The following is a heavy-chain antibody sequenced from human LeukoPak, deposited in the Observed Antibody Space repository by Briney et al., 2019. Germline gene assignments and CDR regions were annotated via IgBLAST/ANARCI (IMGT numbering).Heavy chain of an antibody. D-gene: IGHD3-22*01. CDR1: GVTFNTYT. V-gene: IGHV3-23*01. CDR2: ISGSGGST. Sequence: PGGSLRLSCAASGVTFNTYTMNWGCQAQGKGLEWVSAISGSGGSTYYADSVKGRFTISRDNSKNTLYLQMNRLRAEDTAVYYCAKLPSLGGGWYYYDSSGYPWGQGTLVTVSS. CDR3: AKLPSLGGGWYYYDSSGYP. J-gene: IGHJ5*02.